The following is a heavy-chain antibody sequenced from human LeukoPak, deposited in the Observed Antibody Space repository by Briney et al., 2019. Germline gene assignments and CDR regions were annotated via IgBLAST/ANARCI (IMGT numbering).Heavy chain of an antibody. CDR2: TYYRSKWYN. J-gene: IGHJ3*02. Sequence: SQTLSLTCDISGDSVSSNSAAWNWIRQSPLRGLEWLGRTYYRSKWYNDYAVSVKSRITINPDTSKNQFSLKLSSVTAADTAVYYCAREAGSYSAFDTWGQGTMVTVSS. CDR1: GDSVSSNSAA. V-gene: IGHV6-1*01. CDR3: AREAGSYSAFDT. D-gene: IGHD3-10*01.